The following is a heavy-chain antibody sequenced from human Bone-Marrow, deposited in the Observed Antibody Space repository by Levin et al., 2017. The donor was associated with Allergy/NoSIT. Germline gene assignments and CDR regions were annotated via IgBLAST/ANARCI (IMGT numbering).Heavy chain of an antibody. CDR1: GFNFSTFG. D-gene: IGHD1/OR15-1a*01. Sequence: GGSLRLSCAASGFNFSTFGMHWVRQAPGKGLEWVAVISYDGSNKYYVDSVKGRFIISRDNAKNSLYLQMNSLRTEDTALYYCVKSLNTMTIHDGFDFWGQGTMVTVSA. CDR3: VKSLNTMTIHDGFDF. J-gene: IGHJ3*01. V-gene: IGHV3-30*18. CDR2: ISYDGSNK.